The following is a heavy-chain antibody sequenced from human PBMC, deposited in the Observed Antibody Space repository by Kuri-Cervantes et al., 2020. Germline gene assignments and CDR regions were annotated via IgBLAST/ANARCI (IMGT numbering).Heavy chain of an antibody. CDR1: GFTVSSNY. J-gene: IGHJ4*02. CDR2: IYSGGST. V-gene: IGHV3-53*05. Sequence: GGSLRLSCAASGFTVSSNYMSWVRQAPGKGLEWVSVIYSGGSTYYADSVKGRFTISRDNSKNTLYLQMNSLRAEDTAVYYCARDRGYSYGYENDYWGQGTLVTVSS. CDR3: ARDRGYSYGYENDY. D-gene: IGHD5-18*01.